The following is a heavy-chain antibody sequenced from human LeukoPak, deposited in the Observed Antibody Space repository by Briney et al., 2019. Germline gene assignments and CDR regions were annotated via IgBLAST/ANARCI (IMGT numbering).Heavy chain of an antibody. CDR1: DYY. CDR3: ARDWITMVRAVHHYYYYYGMDV. CDR2: ISGSGSNT. J-gene: IGHJ6*02. D-gene: IGHD3-10*01. V-gene: IGHV3-11*04. Sequence: DYYGIGIRQHPGKGLEWVSTISGSGSNTYYADSVKGRFTISRENAKNSLYLQMNSLRAGDTAVYYCARDWITMVRAVHHYYYYYGMDVWGQWTTVTVSS.